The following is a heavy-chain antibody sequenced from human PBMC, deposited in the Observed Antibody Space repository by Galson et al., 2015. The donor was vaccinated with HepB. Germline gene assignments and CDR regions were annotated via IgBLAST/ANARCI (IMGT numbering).Heavy chain of an antibody. V-gene: IGHV1-46*01. Sequence: SVKVSCKASGYTFTSYYMHWVRQAPGQGLEWMGIINPSGGSTSYAQKFQGRVTMTRDTSTSTAYMELSSLRSEDTAVYYCARDVNYDFWSGYYDYYGMDVWGQGTTVTVSS. CDR2: INPSGGST. CDR1: GYTFTSYY. J-gene: IGHJ6*02. CDR3: ARDVNYDFWSGYYDYYGMDV. D-gene: IGHD3-3*01.